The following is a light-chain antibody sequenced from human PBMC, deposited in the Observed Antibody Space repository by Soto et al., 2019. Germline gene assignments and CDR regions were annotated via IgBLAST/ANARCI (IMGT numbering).Light chain of an antibody. CDR3: ASYTSASTLWV. Sequence: QSALTQPASVSGSPGQSITISCTGTSNDVGHYNYVSWYQQHPAKAPKLIIFEVTNRPSGVSHRFSGSKSDNTASLTVSGLQPEDEADYYCASYTSASTLWVFGGCTQLTVL. CDR1: SNDVGHYNY. V-gene: IGLV2-14*01. J-gene: IGLJ3*02. CDR2: EVT.